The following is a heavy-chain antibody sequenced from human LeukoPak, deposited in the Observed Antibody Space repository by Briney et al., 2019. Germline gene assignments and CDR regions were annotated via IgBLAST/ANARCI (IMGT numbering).Heavy chain of an antibody. CDR1: GGSISSSSYY. D-gene: IGHD2-15*01. Sequence: SETLSLTCTVSGGSISSSSYYWGWIRQPPGKGPEWIGSIYYSGSTYYSPSLKSRVTISVDTSKNQFSLKLSSVTAADTAVYYCARDSVVVVADGDYYYYYMDVWGKGTTVTISS. CDR3: ARDSVVVVADGDYYYYYMDV. CDR2: IYYSGST. J-gene: IGHJ6*03. V-gene: IGHV4-39*07.